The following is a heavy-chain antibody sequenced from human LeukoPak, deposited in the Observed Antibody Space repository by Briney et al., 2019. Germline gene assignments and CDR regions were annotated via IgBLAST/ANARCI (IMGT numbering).Heavy chain of an antibody. CDR1: GSISDYY. D-gene: IGHD5-18*01. J-gene: IGHJ3*01. CDR2: IYFTGST. CDR3: ARMTRGYGAFDV. Sequence: SETLSLTCTGGSISDYYWSWIRPPPGKGLEWIGYIYFTGSTNYNPSLKSRVTISVDTSKNQLSLKMYSVTAADTAVYYCARMTRGYGAFDVWGQGTMVTVSS. V-gene: IGHV4-59*01.